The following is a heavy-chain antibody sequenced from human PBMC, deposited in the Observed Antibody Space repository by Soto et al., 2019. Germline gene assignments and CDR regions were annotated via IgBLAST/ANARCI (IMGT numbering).Heavy chain of an antibody. D-gene: IGHD3-16*01. J-gene: IGHJ4*02. V-gene: IGHV3-30-3*01. Sequence: GSLRLSRAASGFTFSSYAMHRVRQAPGKGLEWVAVISYDGSNKYYADSVKGRFTISRDNSKNTLYLQMNSLRAEDTAVYYCARDQLITLARFDYWGQGTLVTVSS. CDR2: ISYDGSNK. CDR1: GFTFSSYA. CDR3: ARDQLITLARFDY.